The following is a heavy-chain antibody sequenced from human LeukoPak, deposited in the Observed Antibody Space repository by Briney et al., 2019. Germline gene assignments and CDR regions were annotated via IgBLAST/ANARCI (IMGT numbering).Heavy chain of an antibody. Sequence: PGGSLRLSCAASGFTFSSHSVNWVRQAPGKGLEWVSSISDSRDYKYYADSVKGRFTISTDDAKKSVSLQMNSLRAEDTAVYYCARGGKLDYPFDYWGQGTLVTVSS. D-gene: IGHD4-11*01. V-gene: IGHV3-21*01. J-gene: IGHJ4*02. CDR3: ARGGKLDYPFDY. CDR1: GFTFSSHS. CDR2: ISDSRDYK.